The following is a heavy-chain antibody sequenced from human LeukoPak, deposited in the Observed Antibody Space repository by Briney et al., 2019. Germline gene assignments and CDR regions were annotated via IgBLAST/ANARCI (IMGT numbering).Heavy chain of an antibody. Sequence: PGGSLRLSCAASGFTFTDYAMSWVRQAPGKGLEWISTISDNGGETYYADSVKGRFAISRDNSKNTLFLQMNSLRAEDSAVYYCATDRVRDPSVYYLVGGQGTLITVSS. V-gene: IGHV3-23*01. J-gene: IGHJ4*02. CDR2: ISDNGGET. CDR3: ATDRVRDPSVYYLV. CDR1: GFTFTDYA. D-gene: IGHD3-22*01.